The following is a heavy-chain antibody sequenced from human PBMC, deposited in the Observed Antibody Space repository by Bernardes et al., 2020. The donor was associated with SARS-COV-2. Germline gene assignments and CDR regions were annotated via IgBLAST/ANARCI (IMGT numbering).Heavy chain of an antibody. V-gene: IGHV4-39*01. CDR2: IYYSGST. CDR3: ARHLRFTIFGVVRTMGVMFDP. J-gene: IGHJ5*02. Sequence: SESLSLTCTVSGGSISSISYYWVWILQPPGKGLEWIWSIYYSGSTYYNPSPKSRVTISVDTSKNQFSLKLSAVTAADTAGYYCARHLRFTIFGVVRTMGVMFDPWGQGTLVTVSS. CDR1: GGSISSISYY. D-gene: IGHD3-3*01.